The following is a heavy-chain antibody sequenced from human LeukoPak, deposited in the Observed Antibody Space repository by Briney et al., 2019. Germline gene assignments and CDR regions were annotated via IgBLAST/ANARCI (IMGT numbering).Heavy chain of an antibody. CDR3: ARDSGYSSGWYLTEYYFDY. V-gene: IGHV3-11*01. J-gene: IGHJ4*02. CDR1: GFAFSDFY. D-gene: IGHD6-19*01. Sequence: GGSLRLSCAASGFAFSDFYMSWIRQAPGKGLEWVSYISSSSSTIYYADSVKGRFTISRDNAKNSLYLQMNSLRAEDTAVYYCARDSGYSSGWYLTEYYFDYWGQGTLVTVSS. CDR2: ISSSSSTI.